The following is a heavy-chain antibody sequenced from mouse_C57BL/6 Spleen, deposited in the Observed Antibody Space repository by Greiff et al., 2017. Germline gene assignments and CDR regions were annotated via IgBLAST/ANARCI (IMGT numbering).Heavy chain of an antibody. J-gene: IGHJ2*01. CDR3: TRGGYYGSSYFDY. Sequence: DVHLVESGEGLVKPGGSLKLSCAASGFTFSSYAMSWVRQTPEKRLEWVAYISSGGDYIYYADTVKGRFTISRDNARNTLYLQMSSLKSEDTAMYYCTRGGYYGSSYFDYWGQGTTLTVSS. CDR2: ISSGGDYI. D-gene: IGHD1-1*01. CDR1: GFTFSSYA. V-gene: IGHV5-9-1*02.